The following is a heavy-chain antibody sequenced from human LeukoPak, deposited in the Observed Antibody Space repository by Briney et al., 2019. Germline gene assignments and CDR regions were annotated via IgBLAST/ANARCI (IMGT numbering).Heavy chain of an antibody. D-gene: IGHD2-21*02. CDR3: ARGVTARGFYYYMDV. J-gene: IGHJ6*03. V-gene: IGHV1-8*01. CDR2: MNPNSGNT. CDR1: GYTFTSYD. Sequence: ASVKVSCKTSGYTFTSYDLNWVRQATGQGLEWMGWMNPNSGNTGYAQKFQGRVTMTRNTSISTAYMELSSLRSEDTAVYYCARGVTARGFYYYMDVWGKGTTVTISS.